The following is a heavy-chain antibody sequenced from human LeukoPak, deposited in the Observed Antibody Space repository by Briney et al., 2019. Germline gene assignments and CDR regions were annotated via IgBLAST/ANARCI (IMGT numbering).Heavy chain of an antibody. CDR1: GFTLTNHG. V-gene: IGHV3-15*01. Sequence: GGSLRLSCAVSGFTLTNHGVSWVRQAPGKGLEWVGRIKSKTDGGTTDYAAPVKGRFTISRDDSKNTLYLQMNSLKTEDTAVYYCTTYPMVYAMNYWGQGTLVTVSS. J-gene: IGHJ4*02. CDR2: IKSKTDGGTT. CDR3: TTYPMVYAMNY. D-gene: IGHD2-8*01.